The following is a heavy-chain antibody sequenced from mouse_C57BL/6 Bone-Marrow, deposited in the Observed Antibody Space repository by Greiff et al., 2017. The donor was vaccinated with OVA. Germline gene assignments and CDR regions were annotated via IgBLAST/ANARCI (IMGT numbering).Heavy chain of an antibody. CDR3: ADYYGSSYVFAY. Sequence: SGPELVKPGASVKISCKASGYTFTDYYINWVKQRPGQGLEWIGWIFPGSGSTYYNEKFKGKATLTVDKSSSTAYMLLSSLTSEDSAVYFCADYYGSSYVFAYWGQGTLVTVSA. CDR1: GYTFTDYY. V-gene: IGHV1-75*01. J-gene: IGHJ3*01. D-gene: IGHD1-1*01. CDR2: IFPGSGST.